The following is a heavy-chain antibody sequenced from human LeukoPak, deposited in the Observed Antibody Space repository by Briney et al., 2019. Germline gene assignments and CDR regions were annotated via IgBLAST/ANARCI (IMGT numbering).Heavy chain of an antibody. CDR3: ARDRYSSGWYGNTYYYYGMDV. V-gene: IGHV1-2*04. Sequence: ASVKVSCKASGFTFTGYCIHWVRQAPGQGLEWMGWINPNSGGTNYAQKFQGWVTMTRDTSISTAYMELSRLTSDDTAVYYCARDRYSSGWYGNTYYYYGMDVWGQGTTVTVSS. D-gene: IGHD6-19*01. CDR1: GFTFTGYC. J-gene: IGHJ6*02. CDR2: INPNSGGT.